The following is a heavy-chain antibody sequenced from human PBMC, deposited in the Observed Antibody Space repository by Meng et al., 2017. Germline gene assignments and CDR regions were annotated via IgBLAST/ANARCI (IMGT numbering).Heavy chain of an antibody. CDR3: GYGSGTLLFAP. J-gene: IGHJ5*02. V-gene: IGHV3-23*04. CDR2: LDGRGRTN. Sequence: PLVESGGGLLQPGGSLRLLCGDSCVTFSNYAMSWVRQPPGNGLEWVAELDGRGRTNYYASSLRGRSTISRDTSKHSLLLQMYSLSADDAAVYYCGYGSGTLLFAPWGQGTLVTVSS. D-gene: IGHD3-10*01. CDR1: CVTFSNYA.